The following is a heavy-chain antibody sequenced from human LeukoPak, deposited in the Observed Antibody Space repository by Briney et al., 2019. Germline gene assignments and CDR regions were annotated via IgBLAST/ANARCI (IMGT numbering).Heavy chain of an antibody. Sequence: PGGSLRLSCTVSGFTVSTALMDWVRQAPGKGLEWVSTISGSGASTYYADSVKDRFTISRDNSKNTLYLQMKSLRADDPAVYYCAKREPDYYFYYMDVWGKGTTVTVSS. J-gene: IGHJ6*03. CDR2: ISGSGAST. V-gene: IGHV3-23*01. CDR3: AKREPDYYFYYMDV. CDR1: GFTVSTAL. D-gene: IGHD1-14*01.